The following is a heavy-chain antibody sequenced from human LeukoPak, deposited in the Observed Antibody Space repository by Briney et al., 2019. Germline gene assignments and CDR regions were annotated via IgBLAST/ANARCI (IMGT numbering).Heavy chain of an antibody. J-gene: IGHJ4*02. Sequence: ASVKVSCKASGYTFTGYYMHWVRQAPGQGLEWMGWINPNSGGTNYAQKFQGRVTMTRDTSISTAYMELGRLRSDDTAVYYCARDRSTVTTALDYFDYWGQGTLVTVSS. CDR2: INPNSGGT. D-gene: IGHD4-17*01. CDR3: ARDRSTVTTALDYFDY. CDR1: GYTFTGYY. V-gene: IGHV1-2*02.